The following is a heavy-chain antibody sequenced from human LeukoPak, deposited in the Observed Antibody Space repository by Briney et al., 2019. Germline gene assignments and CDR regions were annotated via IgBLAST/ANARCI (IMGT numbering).Heavy chain of an antibody. CDR2: ISLSGSTI. V-gene: IGHV3-11*01. CDR1: GFNFSDFY. J-gene: IGHJ4*02. CDR3: ARDASCSSTTCYFDY. D-gene: IGHD2-2*01. Sequence: GGSLRLSCAASGFNFSDFYMSWIRQAPGKGLEWLSSISLSGSTITYAASVKGRVTVSRDNAKTSLFLQMNSLRADDTAVYYCARDASCSSTTCYFDYWGQGTLVTVSS.